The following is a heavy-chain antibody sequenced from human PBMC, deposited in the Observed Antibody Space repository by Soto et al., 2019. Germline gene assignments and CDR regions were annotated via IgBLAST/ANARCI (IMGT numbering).Heavy chain of an antibody. D-gene: IGHD1-1*01. J-gene: IGHJ5*02. V-gene: IGHV1-69*13. CDR1: GGTFSSYA. CDR3: ARREAQDPTTRWFHP. CDR2: IIPIFGTA. Sequence: SVKVSCKASGGTFSSYAISWVRQAPGQGLEWMGGIIPIFGTANYAQKFQGRVTITADESTSTAYMELSSLRSEDTAVYYCARREAQDPTTRWFHPCGKGTLATVSA.